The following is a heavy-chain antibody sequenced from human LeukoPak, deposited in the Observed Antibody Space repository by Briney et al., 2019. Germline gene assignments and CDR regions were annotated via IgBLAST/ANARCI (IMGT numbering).Heavy chain of an antibody. D-gene: IGHD3-22*01. CDR2: IYPGDSDT. CDR1: GYSFTSYW. CDR3: ARPEPGEYYYDSSGYSAFDI. Sequence: GESLKISCKGSGYSFTSYWIGWVRQMPGKGLEWMGIIYPGDSDTRYSPSFQGQVTISADKSISTAYLQWSSLKASDTAMYYCARPEPGEYYYDSSGYSAFDIWGQGTMVTLSS. J-gene: IGHJ3*02. V-gene: IGHV5-51*01.